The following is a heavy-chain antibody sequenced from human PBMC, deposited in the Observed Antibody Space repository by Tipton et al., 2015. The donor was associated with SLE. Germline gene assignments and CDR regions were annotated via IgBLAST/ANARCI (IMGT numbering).Heavy chain of an antibody. V-gene: IGHV4-59*01. Sequence: TLSLTCTVSGGSISSYYWSWIRQSPGKGLEWIGYIYYSGSTNYNPSLKSRVTISIDTSKNQFSLKLSSVTAADTAVYYCARLEVTMVQGVIISYGMDVWGQGTTVTVSS. CDR1: GGSISSYY. D-gene: IGHD3-10*01. CDR3: ARLEVTMVQGVIISYGMDV. J-gene: IGHJ6*02. CDR2: IYYSGST.